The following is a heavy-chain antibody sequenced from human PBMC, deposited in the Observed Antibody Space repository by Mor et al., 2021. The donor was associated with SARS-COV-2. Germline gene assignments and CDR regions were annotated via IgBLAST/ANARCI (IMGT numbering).Heavy chain of an antibody. V-gene: IGHV3-23*02. D-gene: IGHD3-3*01. J-gene: IGHJ5*02. CDR3: AKDTCKDNFTIFGVAPSWFDP. Sequence: GDSVKGRFTISRDNTKNTLYLQMNSLRAEDTAVYYCAKDTCKDNFTIFGVAPSWFDPWGQGTLVTVSS.